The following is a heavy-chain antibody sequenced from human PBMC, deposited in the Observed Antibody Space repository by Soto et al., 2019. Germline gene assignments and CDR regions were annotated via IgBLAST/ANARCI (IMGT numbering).Heavy chain of an antibody. CDR3: ARDTRPGRLERLY. Sequence: GGSLRLSCAASGFTLRSYWMSWVRQAPGKGLEWLATIKTDASEKKYVDSVKGRFTVFRDNAKNSLYLQMNSLRVDDTAIYYCARDTRPGRLERLYWGQGSQVTVSS. V-gene: IGHV3-7*01. CDR2: IKTDASEK. J-gene: IGHJ4*02. D-gene: IGHD1-1*01. CDR1: GFTLRSYW.